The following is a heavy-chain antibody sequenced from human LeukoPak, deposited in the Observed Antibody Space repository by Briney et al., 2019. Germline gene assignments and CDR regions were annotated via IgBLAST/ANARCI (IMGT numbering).Heavy chain of an antibody. CDR3: ARVDYYDSSGYSYYFDY. J-gene: IGHJ4*02. CDR2: IYPGDSDT. V-gene: IGHV5-51*01. CDR1: GYSFTSYW. D-gene: IGHD3-22*01. Sequence: KYGESLKISCKGSGYSFTSYWIGWVRQMPGKGLEWMGIIYPGDSDTRYSPSFQGQVTISADKSISTAHLQWSSLKASDTAMYYCARVDYYDSSGYSYYFDYWGQGTLVTVSS.